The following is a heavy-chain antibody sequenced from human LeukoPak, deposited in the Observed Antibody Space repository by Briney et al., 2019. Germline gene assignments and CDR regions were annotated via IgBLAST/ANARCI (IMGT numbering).Heavy chain of an antibody. CDR2: FDPEDGET. V-gene: IGHV1-24*01. Sequence: ASVKVSCKVSGYTLTELSMHWVRQAPGKGLEWMGDFDPEDGETIYAQKFQGRVTMTEDTSTDTAYMELSSLRSEDTAEYYCATVPPRYCSSTSCSYGGYWGQGTLVTVSS. J-gene: IGHJ4*02. D-gene: IGHD2-2*01. CDR1: GYTLTELS. CDR3: ATVPPRYCSSTSCSYGGY.